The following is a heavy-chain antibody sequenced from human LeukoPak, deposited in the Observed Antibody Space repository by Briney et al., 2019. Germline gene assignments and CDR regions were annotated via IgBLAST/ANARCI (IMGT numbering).Heavy chain of an antibody. CDR2: IDYSGST. CDR1: GGSISSDDYC. V-gene: IGHV4-30-4*01. Sequence: PSETLSLTCTVSGGSISSDDYCWSWIRQPPGKGLEWIGNIDYSGSTFYNPSLKSRLTISVDTSKNQFSLKLSSVTAADTAVYYCARALLYDILTGGGYHWFDPWGQGTLVTVSS. D-gene: IGHD3-9*01. CDR3: ARALLYDILTGGGYHWFDP. J-gene: IGHJ5*02.